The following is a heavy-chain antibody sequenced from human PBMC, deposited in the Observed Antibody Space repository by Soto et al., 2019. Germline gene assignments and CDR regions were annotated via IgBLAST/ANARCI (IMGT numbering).Heavy chain of an antibody. J-gene: IGHJ6*02. Sequence: GASVKVSCKASGYTFTGYYMHWVRQAPGQGLEWMGWINPNSGGTNYAQKFQGWVTMTRDTSISTAYMELSRLRSDDTAVYYCARDLHNCTNGVCYTGYYYGMDVWGQGTTVTVSS. V-gene: IGHV1-2*04. CDR2: INPNSGGT. CDR3: ARDLHNCTNGVCYTGYYYGMDV. D-gene: IGHD2-8*01. CDR1: GYTFTGYY.